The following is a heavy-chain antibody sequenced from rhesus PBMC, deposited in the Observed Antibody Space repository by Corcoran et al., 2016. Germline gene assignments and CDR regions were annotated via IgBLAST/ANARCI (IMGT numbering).Heavy chain of an antibody. CDR2: ITYSGST. J-gene: IGHJ4*01. CDR1: GYSISRGYY. V-gene: IGHV4-122*02. Sequence: QVQLQESGPGLVKPSETLSLTCAVSGYSISRGYYWSWIRPPPGKVLEWIGYITYSGSTSYNPSLKSRVTISRDTSKNQFSLKLSSVTAADTAVYYCARDYYGSSPDYWGQGVLVTVSS. CDR3: ARDYYGSSPDY. D-gene: IGHD4-29*01.